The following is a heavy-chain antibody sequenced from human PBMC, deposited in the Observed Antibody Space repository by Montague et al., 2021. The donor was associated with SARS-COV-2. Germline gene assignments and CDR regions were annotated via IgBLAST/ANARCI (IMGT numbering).Heavy chain of an antibody. CDR2: IYYIGTK. D-gene: IGHD2-15*01. CDR3: ARAQNICFIANCVNYFDL. CDR1: GGSTSSYY. Sequence: SETLSLTCSVSGGSTSSYYWTWIRQSPGKGLQWIGYIYYIGTKNYNPSLKIRVTFSLDASKNHFSLRLSAVTAADTARYYCARAQNICFIANCVNYFDLWGLGALVTVSS. J-gene: IGHJ4*02. V-gene: IGHV4-59*01.